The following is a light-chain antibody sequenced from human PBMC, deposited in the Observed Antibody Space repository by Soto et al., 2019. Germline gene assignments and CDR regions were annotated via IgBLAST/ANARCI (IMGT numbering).Light chain of an antibody. Sequence: EIGWTQSPGTLALSRGERATLSCRASQSVISTYLAWYQQKPGQAPRLLIYGASSRATGIPDRFSGSGSGTDFTLTIIRREPEDFAVYHCQQYASSPLTSGQGTRLEI. V-gene: IGKV3-20*01. J-gene: IGKJ5*01. CDR1: QSVISTY. CDR2: GAS. CDR3: QQYASSPLT.